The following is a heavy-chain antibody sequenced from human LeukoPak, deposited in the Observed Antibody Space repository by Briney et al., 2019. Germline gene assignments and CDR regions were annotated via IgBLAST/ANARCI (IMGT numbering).Heavy chain of an antibody. CDR2: ISGDGGST. D-gene: IGHD6-13*01. V-gene: IGHV3-43*02. CDR1: GFTFDDYA. CDR3: AKDITSSWYIASGAFDI. Sequence: GGSLRLSCAASGFTFDDYAMHWVRQAPGKGLEWVSLISGDGGSTYYADSVKGRFTISRDNSKNSLYLQMYSLRTEDTALYYCAKDITSSWYIASGAFDIWGQGTMVTVSS. J-gene: IGHJ3*02.